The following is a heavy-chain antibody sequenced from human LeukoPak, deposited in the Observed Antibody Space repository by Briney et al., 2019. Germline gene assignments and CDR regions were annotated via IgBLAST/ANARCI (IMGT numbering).Heavy chain of an antibody. Sequence: SETLSLTCTDSGGSISSYYWSWIRQPPGKGLEWIGYIYYSGSTNYNPSLKSRVTISVDTSKNQFSLKLSSVTAADTAVYYCARAAYCGGDCFNDAFDIWGQGTMVTVSS. CDR1: GGSISSYY. D-gene: IGHD2-21*02. J-gene: IGHJ3*02. CDR2: IYYSGST. V-gene: IGHV4-59*01. CDR3: ARAAYCGGDCFNDAFDI.